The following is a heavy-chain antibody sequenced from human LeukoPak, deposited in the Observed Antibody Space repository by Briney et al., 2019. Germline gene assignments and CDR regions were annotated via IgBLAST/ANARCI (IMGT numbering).Heavy chain of an antibody. J-gene: IGHJ4*02. D-gene: IGHD6-19*01. CDR2: LKPDGSEA. CDR3: ARDLLGSGDF. V-gene: IGHV3-7*05. Sequence: GGSLRLSCVASGFTFSNYWMSWVRQAPGKGLEWVACLKPDGSEAYYVDSVKGRFAVLRDNAKNSVYLQMNSLRDEDTALYYCARDLLGSGDFWGRGTLVTVSS. CDR1: GFTFSNYW.